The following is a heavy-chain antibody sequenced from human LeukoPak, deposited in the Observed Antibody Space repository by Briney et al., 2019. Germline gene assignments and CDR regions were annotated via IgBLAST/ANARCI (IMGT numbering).Heavy chain of an antibody. Sequence: SETLSLTCTVYGGSFSSYYWHWFRQPPGKGPEWIGEINYSGSTKYNPSLKSRVTISIDTSKNQFSLKLSSVTAADTAVYYCARVQDFETRGYYLGYWGHGTLVTVSS. D-gene: IGHD3-22*01. CDR3: ARVQDFETRGYYLGY. J-gene: IGHJ4*01. CDR2: INYSGST. CDR1: GGSFSSYY. V-gene: IGHV4-34*01.